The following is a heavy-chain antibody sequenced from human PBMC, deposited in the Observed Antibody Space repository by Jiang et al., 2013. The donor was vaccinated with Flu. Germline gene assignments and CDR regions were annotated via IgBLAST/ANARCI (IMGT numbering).Heavy chain of an antibody. J-gene: IGHJ3*02. CDR2: IYPGDSDT. CDR1: FTSYW. CDR3: ARSTYYYDSSGYYYVLDI. V-gene: IGHV5-51*01. D-gene: IGHD3-22*01. Sequence: FTSYWIGWVRQMPGKGLEWMGIIYPGDSDTRYSPSFQGQVTISADKSISTAYLQWSSLKASDTAMYYCARSTYYYDSSGYYYVLDIWGQGTMVTVSS.